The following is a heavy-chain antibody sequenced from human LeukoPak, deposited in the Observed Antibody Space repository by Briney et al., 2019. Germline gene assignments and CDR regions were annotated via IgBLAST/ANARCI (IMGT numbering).Heavy chain of an antibody. CDR2: IYYSGST. Sequence: SETLSLTCTVSGGSISSYYWSWIRQPPGKGLEWIGYIYYSGSTNYNPSLKSRVTISVDTSKNQFSLKLSSVTAADTAVYYCARLGVLEMATIQWYYFDYWGQGALVTVSS. CDR1: GGSISSYY. J-gene: IGHJ4*02. V-gene: IGHV4-59*08. CDR3: ARLGVLEMATIQWYYFDY. D-gene: IGHD5-24*01.